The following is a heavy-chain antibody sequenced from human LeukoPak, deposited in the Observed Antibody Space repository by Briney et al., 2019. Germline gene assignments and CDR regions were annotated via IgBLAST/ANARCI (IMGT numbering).Heavy chain of an antibody. CDR2: MSPNSGNT. D-gene: IGHD7-27*01. J-gene: IGHJ4*02. Sequence: VASVKVSCKASGYTFITYDINWVRQATGQGLEWMGWMSPNSGNTGYAQKFQGRVTMTRNTAMSTAYMELSSLRSEDTAVYYCARTPPNWGADYWGQGTLVTVSS. CDR1: GYTFITYD. V-gene: IGHV1-8*01. CDR3: ARTPPNWGADY.